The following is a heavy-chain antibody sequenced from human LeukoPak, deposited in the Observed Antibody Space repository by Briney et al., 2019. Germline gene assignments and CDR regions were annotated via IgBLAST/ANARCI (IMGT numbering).Heavy chain of an antibody. D-gene: IGHD6-13*01. J-gene: IGHJ6*03. Sequence: SETLSLTCAVYGGSFSGYYWSWIRQPPGKGLEWIGEINHSGSTNYNPSPKSRVTISVDTSKNQFSLKLSSVTAADTAVYYCARVVRISSSWYKGPYYYYMDVWGKGTTVTVSS. CDR3: ARVVRISSSWYKGPYYYYMDV. CDR1: GGSFSGYY. CDR2: INHSGST. V-gene: IGHV4-34*01.